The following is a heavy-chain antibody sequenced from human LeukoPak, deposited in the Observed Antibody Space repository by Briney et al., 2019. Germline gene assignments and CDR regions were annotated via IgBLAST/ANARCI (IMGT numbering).Heavy chain of an antibody. J-gene: IGHJ4*02. D-gene: IGHD2-15*01. CDR3: TTEERVSSGYCSGGSCYIDY. CDR2: IKCKTDGGTT. Sequence: PGGSLRLSCAASAFTLSNAWMNWVRQAPGKGLEWVGRIKCKTDGGTTDYAAPVKGRFTISRDDSKNTLYLQMNSLKTEDTAVYYCTTEERVSSGYCSGGSCYIDYRGQGTRVTVSS. CDR1: AFTLSNAW. V-gene: IGHV3-15*01.